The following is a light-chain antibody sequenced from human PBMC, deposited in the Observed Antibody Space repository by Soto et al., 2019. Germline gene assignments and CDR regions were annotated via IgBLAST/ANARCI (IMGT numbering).Light chain of an antibody. CDR3: QQYGSSPLIT. V-gene: IGKV3-20*01. CDR1: QSVSSSY. Sequence: EIVWTQSPGTLSLSPGERSTLSCRASQSVSSSYLAWYQQKPGQAPRLLIYGASSRATGIPDRFSGSGSGTDFTLTISRLEPEDFAVYSCQQYGSSPLITSGQGPRLEL. CDR2: GAS. J-gene: IGKJ5*01.